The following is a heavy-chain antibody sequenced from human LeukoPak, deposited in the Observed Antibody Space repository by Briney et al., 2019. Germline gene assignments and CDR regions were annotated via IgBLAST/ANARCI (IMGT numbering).Heavy chain of an antibody. CDR3: ARRIAGSDTGGYFQE. J-gene: IGHJ1*01. CDR1: GFTVSSSY. CDR2: IYSGGST. D-gene: IGHD6-13*01. Sequence: GGSLRLSCAASGFTVSSSYMSWVRQAPGKGLEWVSVIYSGGSTYYADSVKGRFTISRDNAGNSLYLQMSSLRAEDTAVYYCARRIAGSDTGGYFQEWGQGTLATVSS. V-gene: IGHV3-53*01.